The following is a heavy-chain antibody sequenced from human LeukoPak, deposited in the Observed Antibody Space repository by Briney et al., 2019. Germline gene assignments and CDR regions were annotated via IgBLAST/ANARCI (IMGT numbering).Heavy chain of an antibody. J-gene: IGHJ6*02. CDR1: GGSISSSNW. V-gene: IGHV4-4*02. Sequence: SGTLSLTCAVSGGSISSSNWWSWVRQPPGKGLEWIEEIYHSGSTNYNPSLKSRVTISVDKSKNQFSLKLSSVTAADTAVYYCARDTPLREVEPADRGNYHSYYGMDVWGQGTTVTVSS. CDR2: IYHSGST. CDR3: ARDTPLREVEPADRGNYHSYYGMDV. D-gene: IGHD2-2*01.